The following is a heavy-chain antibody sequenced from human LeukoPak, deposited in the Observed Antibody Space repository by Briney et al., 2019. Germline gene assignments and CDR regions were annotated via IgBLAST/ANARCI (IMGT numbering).Heavy chain of an antibody. V-gene: IGHV4-34*01. D-gene: IGHD5-12*01. J-gene: IGHJ4*02. CDR2: INHSGST. CDR1: GGSFSGYY. CDR3: ARRSTGGYDLEDY. Sequence: PSETLSLTCAVYGGSFSGYYWSWIRQPPGKGLEWIGEINHSGSTNYNPSLKSRVTISVDTSKDQFSLKLSSVTAADTAVYYCARRSTGGYDLEDYWGRGTLVTVSS.